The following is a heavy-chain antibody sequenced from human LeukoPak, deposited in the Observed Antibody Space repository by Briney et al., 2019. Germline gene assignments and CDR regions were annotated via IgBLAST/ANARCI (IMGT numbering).Heavy chain of an antibody. Sequence: PSETLSLTCTVSGGSISSSSYYWGWIRQPPGKGLEWIGSIYYSGSTYYNPSLKSRVTISVDTSKNQFSLKLSSVTAADTAVYYCARLYSSGGGDYWGQGTLVTVSS. D-gene: IGHD6-19*01. CDR3: ARLYSSGGGDY. CDR2: IYYSGST. CDR1: GGSISSSSYY. J-gene: IGHJ4*02. V-gene: IGHV4-39*01.